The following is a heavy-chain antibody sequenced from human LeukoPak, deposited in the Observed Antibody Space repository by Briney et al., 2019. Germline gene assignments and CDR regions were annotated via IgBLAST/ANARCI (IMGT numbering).Heavy chain of an antibody. CDR1: GFTFSTYW. V-gene: IGHV3-7*01. CDR2: IKEDGSEK. D-gene: IGHD1-1*01. Sequence: PGGSLRLSCAASGFTFSTYWMSWVRQAPGKGLEWVANIKEDGSEKYYVDSVMGRFTISRDNAKNSLYLQMNNLRAEDTAVYYCARDQNDRPLGYWGQGTLVTVSS. CDR3: ARDQNDRPLGY. J-gene: IGHJ4*02.